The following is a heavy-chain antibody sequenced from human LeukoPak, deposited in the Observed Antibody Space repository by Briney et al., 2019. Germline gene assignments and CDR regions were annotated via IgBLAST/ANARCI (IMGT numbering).Heavy chain of an antibody. J-gene: IGHJ3*02. Sequence: SGTLSLTCTVSGGSISSGGYYWSWIRQHPGKGREWIGYIYYSGSTYYNPFLQSRVTISVDTSKNQFSLKLSSVTAADTAVYYCARLSDPRAFDIWGQGTMVTVSS. CDR1: GGSISSGGYY. V-gene: IGHV4-31*03. D-gene: IGHD3-16*02. CDR3: ARLSDPRAFDI. CDR2: IYYSGST.